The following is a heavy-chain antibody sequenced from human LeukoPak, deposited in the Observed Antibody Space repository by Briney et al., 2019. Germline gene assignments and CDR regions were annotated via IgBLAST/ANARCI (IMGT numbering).Heavy chain of an antibody. J-gene: IGHJ4*02. Sequence: GGSLRLSCAASGFTFSSYWMSWVRQAPGKGLEWVANIKQDGSEKYYVDSVKGRFTISRDNAKNSLYLQMNSLRAEDTAVYYCARVRYDGSGYYSIYDYWGQGTLVTVSS. V-gene: IGHV3-7*01. CDR3: ARVRYDGSGYYSIYDY. CDR2: IKQDGSEK. D-gene: IGHD3-22*01. CDR1: GFTFSSYW.